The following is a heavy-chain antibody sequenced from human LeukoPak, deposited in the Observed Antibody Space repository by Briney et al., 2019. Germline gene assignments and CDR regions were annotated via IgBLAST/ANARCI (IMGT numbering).Heavy chain of an antibody. CDR3: ARDRHLFTVTRFYFDY. D-gene: IGHD4-17*01. CDR2: ISYDGSNK. J-gene: IGHJ4*02. V-gene: IGHV3-30-3*01. Sequence: GRSLRLSCAASGFTFSSYAMHWVRQAPGKGLEWVAVISYDGSNKYYADSVKGRFTISRDNSKNTLYLQMNSLRAEDTAVYYCARDRHLFTVTRFYFDYWGQGTLVTVSS. CDR1: GFTFSSYA.